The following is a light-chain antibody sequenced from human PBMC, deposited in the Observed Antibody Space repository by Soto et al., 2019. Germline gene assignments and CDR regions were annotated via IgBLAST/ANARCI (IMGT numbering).Light chain of an antibody. Sequence: EIVMTQSPATLSVSPGERATLSCRASQSVSNNLAWYQQKPGQAPRLLIYGASTRATGIPARFSGSGSGTQFTLTISSLQSEDFAVYYCQQYDNWPPWTFGQGTKVEIK. CDR1: QSVSNN. J-gene: IGKJ1*01. V-gene: IGKV3-15*01. CDR2: GAS. CDR3: QQYDNWPPWT.